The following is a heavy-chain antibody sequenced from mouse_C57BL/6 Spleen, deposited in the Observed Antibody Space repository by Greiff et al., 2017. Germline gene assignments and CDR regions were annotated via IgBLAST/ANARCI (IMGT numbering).Heavy chain of an antibody. CDR3: AREEAVVARYFDV. CDR2: ISDGGSYT. CDR1: GFTFSSYA. J-gene: IGHJ1*03. D-gene: IGHD1-1*01. V-gene: IGHV5-4*01. Sequence: EVKVVESGGGLVKPGGSLKLSCAASGFTFSSYAMSWVRQTPEKRLEWVATISDGGSYTYYPDNVKGRFTISRDNAKNNLYLQMSHLKSEDTAMYYCAREEAVVARYFDVWGTGTTVTVSS.